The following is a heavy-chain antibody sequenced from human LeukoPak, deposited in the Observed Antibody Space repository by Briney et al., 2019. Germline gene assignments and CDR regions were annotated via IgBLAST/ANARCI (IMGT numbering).Heavy chain of an antibody. V-gene: IGHV4-59*01. J-gene: IGHJ6*03. D-gene: IGHD2-21*02. Sequence: PSETLSLTCTVSGGSISTYYWSWIRQPPGKGLEWIGCIYNSGSTSYNPSLTSRVTMSADTSTSQFSLKVSSVTAADTNVYYCARNHAALDLFGDEYYYCMDVWGKGNRVTVSS. CDR1: GGSISTYY. CDR2: IYNSGST. CDR3: ARNHAALDLFGDEYYYCMDV.